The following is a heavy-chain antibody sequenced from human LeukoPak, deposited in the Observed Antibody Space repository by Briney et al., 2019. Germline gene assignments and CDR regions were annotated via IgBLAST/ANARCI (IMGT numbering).Heavy chain of an antibody. J-gene: IGHJ4*02. CDR3: AKDRIAAPGTVDY. D-gene: IGHD6-13*01. V-gene: IGHV3-23*01. CDR2: ISGSGDGT. CDR1: GFTFSNYA. Sequence: PGGSLRLSCAASGFTFSNYAMGWVRQAPGKGLEWVSAISGSGDGTYCADSVKGRFTISRDNSKNTLYLQLNSLRAEDTAVYYCAKDRIAAPGTVDYWGQGTLVTVSS.